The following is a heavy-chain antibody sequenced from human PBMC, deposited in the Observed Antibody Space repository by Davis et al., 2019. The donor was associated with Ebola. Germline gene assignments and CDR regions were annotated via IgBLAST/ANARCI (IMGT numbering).Heavy chain of an antibody. CDR1: RFSLRTSGMC. CDR2: IDWDNDK. J-gene: IGHJ4*02. V-gene: IGHV2-70*11. D-gene: IGHD2-15*01. CDR3: ARIIRYCSGGSCSYYFDY. Sequence: SAPTLVKPTPTLTLTCTFSRFSLRTSGMCVSWIRQPPGNALEWLARIDWDNDKYYSTSLKTRLTISKDTSKNQVVLTMTNMDPVDTATYYCARIIRYCSGGSCSYYFDYWGQGTLVTVSS.